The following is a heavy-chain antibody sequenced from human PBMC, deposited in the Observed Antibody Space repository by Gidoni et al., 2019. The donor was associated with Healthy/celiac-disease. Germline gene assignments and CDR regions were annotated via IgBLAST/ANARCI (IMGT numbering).Heavy chain of an antibody. V-gene: IGHV1-2*02. Sequence: QVQLVQSGAEVKKPGASVTVSCKASGYTFTGYYMHWVRQAPGQGLEWMGWINPNSGGPNYAQQFQGRGTMTRDTSISTAYMELSRLRSDDTAVYYCASSNYYDSSGYYRYYFDYWGQGTLVTVSS. CDR1: GYTFTGYY. CDR2: INPNSGGP. CDR3: ASSNYYDSSGYYRYYFDY. D-gene: IGHD3-22*01. J-gene: IGHJ4*02.